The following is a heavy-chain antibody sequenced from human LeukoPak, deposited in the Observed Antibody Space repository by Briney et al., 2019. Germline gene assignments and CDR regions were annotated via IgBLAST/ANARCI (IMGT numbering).Heavy chain of an antibody. V-gene: IGHV2-5*02. J-gene: IGHJ5*02. CDR1: GFSLSTTGVG. CDR2: IYWDGDD. Sequence: SGPTLVNPPQPLTLTCTFSGFSLSTTGVGVGWIRQPPGKAPEWLSLIYWDGDDRYTPSLKSRLTITKDTSKNQVVLIMTNMHPVDTATYYCVRLNGYPRRWFDPWGQGTLVTVSS. CDR3: VRLNGYPRRWFDP. D-gene: IGHD3-22*01.